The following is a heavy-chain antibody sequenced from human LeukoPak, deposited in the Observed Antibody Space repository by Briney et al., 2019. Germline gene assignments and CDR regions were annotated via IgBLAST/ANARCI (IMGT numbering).Heavy chain of an antibody. CDR2: IYYSGST. V-gene: IGHV4-59*01. CDR1: GFSFSNYA. D-gene: IGHD3-10*01. Sequence: PGGSLRLSCAASGFSFSNYAMSWVRQPPGKGLEWIGYIYYSGSTNYNPSLKSRVTISVDTSKNQFSLKLSSVTAADTAVYYCARSPGAYYYYGMDVWGKGTTVTVSS. J-gene: IGHJ6*04. CDR3: ARSPGAYYYYGMDV.